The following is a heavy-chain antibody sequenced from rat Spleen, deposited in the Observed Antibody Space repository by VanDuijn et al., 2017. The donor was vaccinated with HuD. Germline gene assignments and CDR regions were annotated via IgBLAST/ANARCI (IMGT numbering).Heavy chain of an antibody. V-gene: IGHV5-29*01. Sequence: EVQLVESGGALVQPGRSLKLSCAASGFTFSNYGMAWVRQAPTKGLEWVATINYDGSSTHYRDSVKGRFTISRDNAKSILFLQRDSLRSEDTATHYCARLGIAAKGNWFTYWGQGTLVTVSS. CDR3: ARLGIAAKGNWFTY. CDR2: INYDGSST. CDR1: GFTFSNYG. J-gene: IGHJ3*01. D-gene: IGHD1-2*01.